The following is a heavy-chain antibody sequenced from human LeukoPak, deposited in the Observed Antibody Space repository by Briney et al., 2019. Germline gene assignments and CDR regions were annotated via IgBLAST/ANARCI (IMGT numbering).Heavy chain of an antibody. CDR2: ISYDGSNK. CDR1: GFTFSSYG. J-gene: IGHJ4*02. D-gene: IGHD3-10*01. CDR3: AKDRLLWFGESAPHY. Sequence: GRSLRLSCAASGFTFSSYGIHWVRQAPGKGLEWVAVISYDGSNKYYADSVKGRFTISRDNSKNTLYLQMNSLRAEDTAVYYCAKDRLLWFGESAPHYWGQGTLVTVSS. V-gene: IGHV3-30*18.